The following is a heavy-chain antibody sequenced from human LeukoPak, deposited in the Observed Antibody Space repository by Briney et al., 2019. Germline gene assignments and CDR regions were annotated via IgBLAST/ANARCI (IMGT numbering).Heavy chain of an antibody. Sequence: GGSLRLSCAASGFTFSSYAMHWVRQAPGKGLEYVSAISSNGGSTYYANSVKGRFTTSRDNSKNTLYLQMGSLRAEDMAVYYCARSYGSGSYFDYWGQGTLVTVSS. J-gene: IGHJ4*02. D-gene: IGHD3-10*01. V-gene: IGHV3-64*01. CDR3: ARSYGSGSYFDY. CDR1: GFTFSSYA. CDR2: ISSNGGST.